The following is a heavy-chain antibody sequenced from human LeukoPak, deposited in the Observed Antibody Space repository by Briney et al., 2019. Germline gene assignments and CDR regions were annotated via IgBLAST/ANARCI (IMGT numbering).Heavy chain of an antibody. CDR1: GYTFTGYY. V-gene: IGHV1-2*02. CDR2: INPNSGGT. Sequence: ASVKVSCKASGYTFTGYYMHWVRQAPGQGLEWMGWINPNSGGTNYAQKFQGRVTMTRDTSISTAYMELSRLRSDDTAVYYCARRRINLPAAQNWFDPWGQGTLVTVSS. D-gene: IGHD2-2*01. CDR3: ARRRINLPAAQNWFDP. J-gene: IGHJ5*02.